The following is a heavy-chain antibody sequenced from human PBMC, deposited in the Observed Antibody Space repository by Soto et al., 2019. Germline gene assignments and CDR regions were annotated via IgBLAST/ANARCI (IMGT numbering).Heavy chain of an antibody. D-gene: IGHD3-10*01. V-gene: IGHV1-69*13. CDR3: ARAEYGSGSHRGWDV. CDR2: IIPIFGTA. J-gene: IGHJ6*02. CDR1: GYTFTSYG. Sequence: GASVKVSCKASGYTFTSYGISWVRQAPGQGLEWMGGIIPIFGTANYAQRFQGRVTITADESTSTAYMELSSLRSEDTAVYYCARAEYGSGSHRGWDVWGQGTTVTVSS.